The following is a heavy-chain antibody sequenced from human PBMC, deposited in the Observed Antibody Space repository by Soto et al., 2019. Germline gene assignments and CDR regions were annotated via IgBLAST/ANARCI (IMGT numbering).Heavy chain of an antibody. Sequence: EVQLVESGGGLVQPGGSLRLSCAASGFTFSSYDMHWVRQATGKGLEWVAGISTADDTFYAGSVKGRFTISREIAKNSLYLQLNSRRAGDTAVYYCARGGSGWYVGEDYFDYWGQGALVTVSS. CDR2: ISTADDT. D-gene: IGHD6-19*01. CDR3: ARGGSGWYVGEDYFDY. CDR1: GFTFSSYD. J-gene: IGHJ4*02. V-gene: IGHV3-13*01.